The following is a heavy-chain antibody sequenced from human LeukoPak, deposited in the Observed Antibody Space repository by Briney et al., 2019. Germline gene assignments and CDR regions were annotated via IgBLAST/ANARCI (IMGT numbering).Heavy chain of an antibody. CDR2: INHSGST. D-gene: IGHD4-17*01. V-gene: IGHV4-34*01. CDR1: GGSFSGYY. Sequence: SETLSLTCAVYGGSFSGYYWSWIRQPPGKGLEWIGEINHSGSTNYNPSLKSRVTISVDTSKNQFSLKLSSVTAADTAVYYCARLTGDYVPYYYFDYWGQGTLVTVSS. J-gene: IGHJ4*02. CDR3: ARLTGDYVPYYYFDY.